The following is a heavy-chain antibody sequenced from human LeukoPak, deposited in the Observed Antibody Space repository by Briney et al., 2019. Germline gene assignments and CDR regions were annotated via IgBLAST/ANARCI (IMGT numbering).Heavy chain of an antibody. CDR1: GGSISSSNW. Sequence: PSGTLSLTCAVSGGSISSSNWWSWVRQPPGKGLEWIGEIYHSGSTNYNPSLKSRVTISVDKSKNQFSLKLSSVTAADTAVYYCARDRARMIVPYYYYGMDVWGQGTTVTVSS. J-gene: IGHJ6*02. D-gene: IGHD3-22*01. CDR3: ARDRARMIVPYYYYGMDV. V-gene: IGHV4-4*02. CDR2: IYHSGST.